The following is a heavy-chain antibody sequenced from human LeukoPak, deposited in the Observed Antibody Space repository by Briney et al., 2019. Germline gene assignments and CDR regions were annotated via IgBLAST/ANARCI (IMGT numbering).Heavy chain of an antibody. V-gene: IGHV1-24*01. CDR2: FDPANGGN. CDR1: GNTLTEVS. Sequence: ASVKVSCKVSGNTLTEVSMHWVRQAPGKGLQWIGGFDPANGGNIYAQQFQGRVTMTEDTSTDTAYMELNSLRSEDTAVYYCVAEGCSGGICYPYFDLWGRGTLVIVSS. J-gene: IGHJ2*01. D-gene: IGHD2-15*01. CDR3: VAEGCSGGICYPYFDL.